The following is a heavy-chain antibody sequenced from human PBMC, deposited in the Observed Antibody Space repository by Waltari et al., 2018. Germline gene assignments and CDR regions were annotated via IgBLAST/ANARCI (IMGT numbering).Heavy chain of an antibody. CDR2: IYHSGST. V-gene: IGHV4-38-2*01. Sequence: QVQLQESGPGLVKPSETLSLTCAVSGYSISSGYYWGWIRQPPGKGLEWIGSIYHSGSTYYSPSLKSRVTISVDTSKNQFSLKLSSVTAADTAVYYCARAVGYCSGGSCYSDYYYGMDVWGQGTTVTVSS. CDR3: ARAVGYCSGGSCYSDYYYGMDV. CDR1: GYSISSGYY. J-gene: IGHJ6*02. D-gene: IGHD2-15*01.